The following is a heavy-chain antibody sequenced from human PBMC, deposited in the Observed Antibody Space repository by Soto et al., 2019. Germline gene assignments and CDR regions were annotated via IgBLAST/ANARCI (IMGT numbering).Heavy chain of an antibody. CDR2: IYYSRST. D-gene: IGHD3-16*01. J-gene: IGHJ5*02. CDR3: ARGVLP. Sequence: QVQLQESGPGLVKPSQTLSLTCTVSGGSISSGGYYWSWIRQHPGKGLEWIGSIYYSRSTYYNPSIKRRVTISVDTSKNHFSLKLSSVTAADTAVYDGARGVLPWGQGTLVTVPS. CDR1: GGSISSGGYY. V-gene: IGHV4-31*03.